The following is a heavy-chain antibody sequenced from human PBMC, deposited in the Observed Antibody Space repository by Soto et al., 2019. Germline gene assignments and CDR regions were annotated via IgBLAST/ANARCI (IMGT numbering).Heavy chain of an antibody. V-gene: IGHV3-21*06. CDR2: ISSTTTYI. J-gene: IGHJ4*02. CDR3: ARESEDLTSNFDY. CDR1: GFTFTRYS. Sequence: EVQLVESGGGLVKPGGSLRLSCAASGFTFTRYSMNWVRQAPGKGLEWVSSISSTTTYIYYGDSMKGRFTISRDNAKNSLYLAMNRLRAEDPAVYYCARESEDLTSNFDYWGQGTLVTVSS.